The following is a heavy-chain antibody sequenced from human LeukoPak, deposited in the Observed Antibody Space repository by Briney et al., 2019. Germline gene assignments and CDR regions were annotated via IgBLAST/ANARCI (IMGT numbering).Heavy chain of an antibody. CDR2: ISAYNGNT. V-gene: IGHV1-18*01. J-gene: IGHJ4*02. D-gene: IGHD4-23*01. Sequence: ASVKVSCKASGYTFTSYGISWVRQAPGQGLEWMGWISAYNGNTNYAQKLQGRVTMTTDTSTSTAYMELRSLRSDDTAVYYCARGWLAETTVVTPYNYWGQGTLVTVSS. CDR3: ARGWLAETTVVTPYNY. CDR1: GYTFTSYG.